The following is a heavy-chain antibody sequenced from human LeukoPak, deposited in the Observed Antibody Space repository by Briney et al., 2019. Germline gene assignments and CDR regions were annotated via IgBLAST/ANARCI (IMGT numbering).Heavy chain of an antibody. CDR3: TRDPEYTSSSGYYGMDV. Sequence: GASVKVSCKTSGYTFTGFYMHWVRQAPGQGLEWMGWISPNTGGTNYAQKFQGRVTMTRDTSSTTAYMELTRLRSDDTAVYYCTRDPEYTSSSGYYGMDVWGQGTTVTISS. V-gene: IGHV1-2*02. J-gene: IGHJ6*02. CDR1: GYTFTGFY. CDR2: ISPNTGGT. D-gene: IGHD6-6*01.